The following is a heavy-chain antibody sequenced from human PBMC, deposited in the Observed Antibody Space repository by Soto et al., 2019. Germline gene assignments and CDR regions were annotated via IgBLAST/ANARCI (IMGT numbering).Heavy chain of an antibody. CDR3: ARELPQRQGRNMDV. D-gene: IGHD1-1*01. Sequence: QVQLQESGPGLVNPSQTLSLTCTVTGGSMTSGDQYWTWIRHRPGEGLEWFGYINHRGSLYYHPSLKRRGSMSVDTSKNQFSLNMSSVTAADTAVYYCARELPQRQGRNMDVWGQGTTVTVSS. V-gene: IGHV4-31*03. J-gene: IGHJ6*02. CDR1: GGSMTSGDQY. CDR2: INHRGSL.